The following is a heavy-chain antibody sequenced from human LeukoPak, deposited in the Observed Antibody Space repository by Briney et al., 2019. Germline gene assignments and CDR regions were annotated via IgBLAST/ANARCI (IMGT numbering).Heavy chain of an antibody. CDR2: ISSSSSYI. V-gene: IGHV3-21*01. Sequence: GGSLRLSCAASGFTFSSYAMSWVRQAPGKGLEWVSSISSSSSYIYYADSVKGRFTISRDNSKNTLYLQMNSLRAEDTAMYYCAKVSLNMVNDAFDIWGQGTMVSVSS. CDR3: AKVSLNMVNDAFDI. CDR1: GFTFSSYA. J-gene: IGHJ3*02. D-gene: IGHD4/OR15-4a*01.